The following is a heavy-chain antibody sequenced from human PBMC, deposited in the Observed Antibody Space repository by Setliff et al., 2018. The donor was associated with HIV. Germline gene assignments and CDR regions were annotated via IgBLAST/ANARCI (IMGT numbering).Heavy chain of an antibody. V-gene: IGHV1-69*05. D-gene: IGHD3-9*01. J-gene: IGHJ6*02. Sequence: SVKVSCKASGGTFSSYAISWVRQAPGQGLEWMGGIIPIFGTANYAQKFQGRVTITTDESTSTAYMEPSSLRSEDTAVYYCASTSSPPDILTGYWGWYGMDVWGQGTTVTVSS. CDR3: ASTSSPPDILTGYWGWYGMDV. CDR1: GGTFSSYA. CDR2: IIPIFGTA.